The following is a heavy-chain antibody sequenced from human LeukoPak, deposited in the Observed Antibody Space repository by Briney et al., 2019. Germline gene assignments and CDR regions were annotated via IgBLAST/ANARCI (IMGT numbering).Heavy chain of an antibody. CDR3: TTVHRRPWYSSSSGNWFDP. J-gene: IGHJ5*02. V-gene: IGHV3-15*01. D-gene: IGHD6-6*01. CDR2: IKSKTDGGTT. Sequence: TGGSLRLSCAASGFTFTPNAMSWVRQAPGKGLEWVGRIKSKTDGGTTDYAAPVKGRFTISRDDSKNTLYLQMNSLKTEDTAVYYCTTVHRRPWYSSSSGNWFDPWGQGTLVTVSS. CDR1: GFTFTPNA.